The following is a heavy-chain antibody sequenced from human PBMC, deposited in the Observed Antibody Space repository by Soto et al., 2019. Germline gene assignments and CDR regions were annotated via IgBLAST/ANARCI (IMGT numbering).Heavy chain of an antibody. CDR3: ARERSAAGTGWFDP. CDR2: MNHNSGNT. J-gene: IGHJ5*02. D-gene: IGHD6-13*01. Sequence: QGQLVQSGAEVKKPGASVKVSGKASGYTFTSYDINRVRQATGEGLEWMGWMNHNSGNTGYAQKFQGRVTMTRNTSISTAYMELSSLRSEDTAVYYCARERSAAGTGWFDPWGQGTLVTVSS. V-gene: IGHV1-8*01. CDR1: GYTFTSYD.